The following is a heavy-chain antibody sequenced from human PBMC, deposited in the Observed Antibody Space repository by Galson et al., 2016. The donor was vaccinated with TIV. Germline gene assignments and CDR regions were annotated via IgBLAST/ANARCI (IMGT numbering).Heavy chain of an antibody. D-gene: IGHD3-10*01. Sequence: SVQVSCKASGGTFTNFAFSWVRQAPGQGLEWMGRIIPILGMTNYAQKFQGRVTISADTSTSTAYMEVSSLRSEDTAMYYCATNIYNNAWNNLFDPWGQGTLVTVSS. CDR3: ATNIYNNAWNNLFDP. CDR1: GGTFTNFA. J-gene: IGHJ5*02. V-gene: IGHV1-69*04. CDR2: IIPILGMT.